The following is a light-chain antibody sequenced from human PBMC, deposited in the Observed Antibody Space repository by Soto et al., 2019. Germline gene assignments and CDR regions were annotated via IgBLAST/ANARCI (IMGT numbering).Light chain of an antibody. V-gene: IGLV1-40*01. J-gene: IGLJ2*01. Sequence: QSVLTQPPSVSGAPGQRVTISCTGSSSNFGAGYDVHWYQQVPGTAPKLLIYGNGNRPSGVPDRFSGSKSGTSASLAITGLQAEDEADYYCSSYTSSSKVFGGGTKVTVL. CDR3: SSYTSSSKV. CDR1: SSNFGAGYD. CDR2: GNG.